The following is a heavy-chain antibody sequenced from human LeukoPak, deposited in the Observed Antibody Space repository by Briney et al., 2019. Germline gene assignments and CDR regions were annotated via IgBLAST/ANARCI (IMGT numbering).Heavy chain of an antibody. J-gene: IGHJ4*02. CDR2: ISSSSSYI. Sequence: GGSLRLSCAASGFTFSSYSMNWVRQAPGKGLEWVSSISSSSSYIYYADSVKGRFTISRDNAKNSLYLQMNSLRAEDTAFYYCATDRWGFFNSWGQGTLVTVTS. D-gene: IGHD7-27*01. CDR3: ATDRWGFFNS. CDR1: GFTFSSYS. V-gene: IGHV3-21*01.